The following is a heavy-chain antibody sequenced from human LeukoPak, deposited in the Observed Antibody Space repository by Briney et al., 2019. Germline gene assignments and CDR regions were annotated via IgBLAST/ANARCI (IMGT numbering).Heavy chain of an antibody. CDR3: AKDLVTGSLDY. V-gene: IGHV3-23*01. J-gene: IGHJ4*02. CDR1: GFTFSSYA. CDR2: ISSSGGST. Sequence: GGSPRLSCAASGFTFSSYAMTWVRQAPGKGLEWVSSISSSGGSTYYADSVRGRFTISRDNSKNTLYLQMNSLRAEDTAIYYCAKDLVTGSLDYWGQGTLVTVSS. D-gene: IGHD3-10*01.